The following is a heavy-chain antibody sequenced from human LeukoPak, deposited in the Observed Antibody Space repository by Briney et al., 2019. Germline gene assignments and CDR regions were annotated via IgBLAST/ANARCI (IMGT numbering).Heavy chain of an antibody. D-gene: IGHD2-15*01. CDR2: IYYSGST. CDR3: AAPGGYCSGGSCYLNWFDP. V-gene: IGHV4-59*08. Sequence: SETLSLTCTVSGGSISSYYWSWIRQPPGKGLEWIGYIYYSGSTNYNPSLKSRVTISVDTSKNQFSLKLSSVTAADTAVYYCAAPGGYCSGGSCYLNWFDPWGQGTLVTVSS. J-gene: IGHJ5*02. CDR1: GGSISSYY.